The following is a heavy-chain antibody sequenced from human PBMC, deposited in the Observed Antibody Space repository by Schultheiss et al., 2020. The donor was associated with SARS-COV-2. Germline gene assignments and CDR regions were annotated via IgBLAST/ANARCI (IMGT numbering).Heavy chain of an antibody. Sequence: SQTLSLTCTVSGGSISSYYWSWIRQPPGKGLEWIGEINHSGSTNYNPSLKSRVTISVDTSKNQFSLKLSSVTAADTAVYYCARGVQLWNYYFDYWGQGTLVTVSS. J-gene: IGHJ4*02. CDR3: ARGVQLWNYYFDY. CDR1: GGSISSYY. D-gene: IGHD5-18*01. CDR2: INHSGST. V-gene: IGHV4-34*01.